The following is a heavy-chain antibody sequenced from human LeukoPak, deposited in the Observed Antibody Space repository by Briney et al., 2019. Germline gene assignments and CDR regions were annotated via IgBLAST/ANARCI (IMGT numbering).Heavy chain of an antibody. CDR3: ARIDSSGWYLYYFDY. J-gene: IGHJ4*02. V-gene: IGHV4-4*07. Sequence: SSETLSLTCTVSGGPISSYYWSWIRQPAGKGLEWIGRIYTSGSTNYNPSLKSRVTMSVDTSKNQFSLKLSSVTAADTAVYYCARIDSSGWYLYYFDYWGQGTLVTVSS. CDR2: IYTSGST. D-gene: IGHD6-19*01. CDR1: GGPISSYY.